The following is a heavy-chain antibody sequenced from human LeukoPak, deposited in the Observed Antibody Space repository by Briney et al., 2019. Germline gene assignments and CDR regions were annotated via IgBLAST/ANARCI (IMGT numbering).Heavy chain of an antibody. J-gene: IGHJ6*02. V-gene: IGHV4-30-4*08. CDR2: GYCNGRS. CDR1: GVSISNPNYC. D-gene: IGHD2-8*01. CDR3: ARAGSSGPYCTIGSCYGMDV. Sequence: SQTLSLTCTVSGVSISNPNYCWSWVRQPPGKGLEWVGYGYCNGRSYYNPSLRSRLTMTVDTSSNQFSLELSSVTAADTAVYYCARAGSSGPYCTIGSCYGMDVWGQGTTVTVSS.